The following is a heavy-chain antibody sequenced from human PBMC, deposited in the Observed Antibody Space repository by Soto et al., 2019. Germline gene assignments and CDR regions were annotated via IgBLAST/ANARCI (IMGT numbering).Heavy chain of an antibody. CDR3: ARGDYYDSNGPFSDAFDV. D-gene: IGHD3-22*01. CDR1: GFTFSSYW. J-gene: IGHJ3*01. CDR2: IKPDGSEG. V-gene: IGHV3-7*04. Sequence: GGSLRLSCAASGFTFSSYWMSWVRQAPGKGLEWVANIKPDGSEGYYVDSVKGRFTLSRDNTENSLYLQMNTLRAEDTAVYYCARGDYYDSNGPFSDAFDVWGQGTMVTVSS.